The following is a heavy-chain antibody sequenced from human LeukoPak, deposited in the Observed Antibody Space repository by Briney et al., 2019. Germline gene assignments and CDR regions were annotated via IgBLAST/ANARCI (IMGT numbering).Heavy chain of an antibody. CDR2: INPSGGST. D-gene: IGHD3-16*01. CDR3: ARALGYYYMDV. CDR1: GYTFTAHY. J-gene: IGHJ6*03. V-gene: IGHV1-46*01. Sequence: ASVKVSCKPSGYTFTAHYIHWVRRAPGQGLEWMGIINPSGGSTSYAQKFQGRVTMTRDTSTSTVYMELSSLRSEDTAVYYCARALGYYYMDVWGKGTTVTVSS.